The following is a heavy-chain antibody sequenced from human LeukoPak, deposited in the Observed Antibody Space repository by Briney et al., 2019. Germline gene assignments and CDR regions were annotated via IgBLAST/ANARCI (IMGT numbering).Heavy chain of an antibody. D-gene: IGHD3-22*01. Sequence: GASVKVSCKASGYTFTGYYMHWVRQAPGQGLEWMGWINPNSGGTNYAQKFQGRVTMTRDTSISTAYMELSRLRSDDTAVYYCAKQTYYYDSSGYYYMDVWGKGTTVTVSS. CDR3: AKQTYYYDSSGYYYMDV. V-gene: IGHV1-2*02. J-gene: IGHJ6*03. CDR2: INPNSGGT. CDR1: GYTFTGYY.